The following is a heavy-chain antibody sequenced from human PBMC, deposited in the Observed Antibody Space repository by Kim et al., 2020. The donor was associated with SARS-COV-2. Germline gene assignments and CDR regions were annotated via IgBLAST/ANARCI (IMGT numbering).Heavy chain of an antibody. D-gene: IGHD5-12*01. V-gene: IGHV6-1*01. J-gene: IGHJ4*02. CDR3: ARDYNGYRFHY. CDR2: N. Sequence: NDDAVSVKRRITINPDTSKNQFSLQLNSVTPEDTAVYYCARDYNGYRFHYWGQGTLVTVSS.